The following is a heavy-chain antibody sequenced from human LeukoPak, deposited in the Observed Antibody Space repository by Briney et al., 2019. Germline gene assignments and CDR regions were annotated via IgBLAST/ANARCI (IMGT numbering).Heavy chain of an antibody. CDR1: GFTFSTYA. Sequence: GGSLRLSCAASGFTFSTYAMSWVRQAPGKGLEWVSAVSGSGSSTYYADSVKGRFTISRDNSKNTLYPQMNSLRAEDTAVYYCAKDGRGSSSWANDYWGQGTLVTVSS. CDR2: VSGSGSST. J-gene: IGHJ4*02. V-gene: IGHV3-23*01. D-gene: IGHD6-13*01. CDR3: AKDGRGSSSWANDY.